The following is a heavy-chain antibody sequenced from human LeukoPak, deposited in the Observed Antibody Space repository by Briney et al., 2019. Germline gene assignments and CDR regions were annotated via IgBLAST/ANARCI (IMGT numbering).Heavy chain of an antibody. V-gene: IGHV4-59*01. CDR1: GGSISSYY. CDR3: ARRGRNSSGWQDYL. D-gene: IGHD6-25*01. Sequence: SETLSLTCTVSGGSISSYYWSWIRQPSGKGLEWIANIYHTGSTNYNPSLSSRVTISIDTAKNQFSLKLTSVTAADTAVYYCARRGRNSSGWQDYLWGQGTLVTVSS. CDR2: IYHTGST. J-gene: IGHJ4*02.